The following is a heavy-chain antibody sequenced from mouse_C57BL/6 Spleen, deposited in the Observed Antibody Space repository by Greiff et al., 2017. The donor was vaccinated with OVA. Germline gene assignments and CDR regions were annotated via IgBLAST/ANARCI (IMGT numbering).Heavy chain of an antibody. J-gene: IGHJ2*01. CDR3: ARSAGTNFDY. CDR2: IYPSDSET. CDR1: GYTFTSYW. Sequence: QVQLQQSGAELVRPGSSVKLSCKASGYTFTSYWMDWVKQRPGQGLEWIGNIYPSDSETHYNQKFKDKATLTVDKSSSTAYMQLSSLTSEDSAVYYCARSAGTNFDYWGQGTTLTVSS. V-gene: IGHV1-61*01. D-gene: IGHD4-1*01.